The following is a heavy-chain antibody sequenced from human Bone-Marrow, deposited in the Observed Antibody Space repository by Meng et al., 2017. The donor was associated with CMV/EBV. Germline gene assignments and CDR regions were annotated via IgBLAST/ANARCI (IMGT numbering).Heavy chain of an antibody. CDR1: GFTFRRNS. D-gene: IGHD5-18*01. CDR3: AKRSTAMVS. J-gene: IGHJ1*01. Sequence: GESLKISCAASGFTFRRNSMTWVRQAPGKGLEWVSTISGSGDSTYYADSVKGRFTISRDNSKNTLYLQMNSLRAEDTATYFCAKRSTAMVSWGQGTVVTVSS. V-gene: IGHV3-23*01. CDR2: ISGSGDST.